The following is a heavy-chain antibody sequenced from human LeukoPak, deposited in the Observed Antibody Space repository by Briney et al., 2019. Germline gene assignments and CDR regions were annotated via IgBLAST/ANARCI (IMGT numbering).Heavy chain of an antibody. CDR1: GFTFSSYS. V-gene: IGHV3-23*01. Sequence: GGSLRLSCAASGFTFSSYSMNWVRQAPGKGLEWVSAISGSGGSTYYADSVKGRFTISRDNSKNTLYLQMNSLRAEDTAVYYCAKATAAAGTKDFDYWGQGTLVTVSS. J-gene: IGHJ4*02. CDR3: AKATAAAGTKDFDY. CDR2: ISGSGGST. D-gene: IGHD6-13*01.